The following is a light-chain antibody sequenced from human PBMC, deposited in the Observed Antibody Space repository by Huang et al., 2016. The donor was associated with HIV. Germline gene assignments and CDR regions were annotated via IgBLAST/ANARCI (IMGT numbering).Light chain of an antibody. V-gene: IGKV1-39*01. CDR1: QSISNY. CDR2: AAS. Sequence: DIQMTQSPSSLSASVGDRVTITCRAGQSISNYLNWYQQKPGKAPKLLIYAASSLQSGVPSRFSGSRSGTDFTLTISSLQPEDFATYYCQHSYRTPQTFGGGTKVEIK. CDR3: QHSYRTPQT. J-gene: IGKJ4*01.